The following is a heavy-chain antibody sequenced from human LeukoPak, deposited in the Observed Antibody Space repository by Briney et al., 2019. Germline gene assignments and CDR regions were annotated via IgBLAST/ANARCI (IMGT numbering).Heavy chain of an antibody. Sequence: GGSLRLSCAASGFTFSSYSMNWVRQAPGKGLEWVSYISSSSSTIYYADSVKGRFTISRDNAKNSLYLQMNSLRAEDTAVYYCARVWAAGTGYFDYWGQGTLVTVSS. CDR1: GFTFSSYS. CDR2: ISSSSSTI. CDR3: ARVWAAGTGYFDY. D-gene: IGHD6-13*01. V-gene: IGHV3-48*04. J-gene: IGHJ4*02.